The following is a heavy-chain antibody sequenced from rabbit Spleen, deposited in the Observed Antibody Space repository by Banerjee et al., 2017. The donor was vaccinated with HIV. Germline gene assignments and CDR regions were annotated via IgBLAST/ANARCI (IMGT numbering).Heavy chain of an antibody. V-gene: IGHV1S40*01. CDR1: GFTFSSGYD. CDR2: IYAGSSTST. Sequence: QSLEESGGGLVKPGASLTLTCKASGFTFSSGYDMCWVRPAPGKGLEWIGCIYAGSSTSTYSATWAKGRFTLSKTSSTTVTLQMTSLTAADTATYFCARDAGTSFSTYGMDLWGPGTLVTVS. J-gene: IGHJ6*01. CDR3: ARDAGTSFSTYGMDL. D-gene: IGHD8-1*01.